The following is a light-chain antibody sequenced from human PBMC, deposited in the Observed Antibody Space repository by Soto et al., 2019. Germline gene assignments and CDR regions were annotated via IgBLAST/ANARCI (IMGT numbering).Light chain of an antibody. V-gene: IGLV2-14*01. Sequence: QSVLTQPASVSGSPGQSITISCTGTSSDVGGYNYVSWYQQHPGKAPKLMIYDVSNRPSGVSNRFSGSKSGNTASLTISGLQAEDDADYYCSSYTSSSTLVGFGTGTKVTVL. J-gene: IGLJ1*01. CDR2: DVS. CDR3: SSYTSSSTLVG. CDR1: SSDVGGYNY.